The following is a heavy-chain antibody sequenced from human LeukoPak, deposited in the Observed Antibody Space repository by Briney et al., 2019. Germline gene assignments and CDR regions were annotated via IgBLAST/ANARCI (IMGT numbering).Heavy chain of an antibody. V-gene: IGHV4-4*07. CDR2: IYTSGST. Sequence: PETLSLTCTVSGGSISSYYWSWIRQPAGKGLEWIGRIYTSGSTNYNPSLKSRVTMSVDTSKNQFSLKLSSVTAADTAVYYCARLSTIFGVVTHLDYWGQGTLVTVSS. CDR1: GGSISSYY. J-gene: IGHJ4*02. D-gene: IGHD3-3*01. CDR3: ARLSTIFGVVTHLDY.